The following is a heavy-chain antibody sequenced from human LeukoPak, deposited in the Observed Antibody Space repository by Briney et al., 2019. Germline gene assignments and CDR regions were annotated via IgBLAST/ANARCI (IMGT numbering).Heavy chain of an antibody. Sequence: LTGGSLRLSCAASGFIFSSSGMSWVRQAPGKGLEWVSTISDNGGSTYYPDSVKGRFTISRDNSKNTLYLQMNSLRAEDTAVYYCARGSSSWYSGFDYWGQGTLVTVSS. J-gene: IGHJ4*02. V-gene: IGHV3-23*01. CDR2: ISDNGGST. CDR3: ARGSSSWYSGFDY. CDR1: GFIFSSSG. D-gene: IGHD6-13*01.